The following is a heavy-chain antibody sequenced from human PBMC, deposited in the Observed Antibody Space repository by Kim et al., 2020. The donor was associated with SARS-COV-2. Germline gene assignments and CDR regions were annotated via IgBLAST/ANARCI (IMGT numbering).Heavy chain of an antibody. V-gene: IGHV4-39*07. CDR2: MYYSGST. CDR1: GGSISSSSYY. CDR3: ARAYSGSYYGVFDI. J-gene: IGHJ3*02. D-gene: IGHD1-26*01. Sequence: SETLSLTCTVSGGSISSSSYYWGWIRQPPGKGLEWIGSMYYSGSTYYNPSLKSRITISVDTSKNQFSLKLSSVTAADTAVYYCARAYSGSYYGVFDIWG.